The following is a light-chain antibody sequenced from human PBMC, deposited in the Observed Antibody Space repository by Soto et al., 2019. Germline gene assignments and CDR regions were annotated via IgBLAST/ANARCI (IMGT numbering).Light chain of an antibody. CDR1: QSVSSY. J-gene: IGKJ5*01. CDR3: QHYAHNSPIT. CDR2: DAS. V-gene: IGKV3-11*01. Sequence: EIELTQSPATLSLSPAESASLXCRASQSVSSYLAWYQQKRGQAPRLLIYDASNRATGIPGRFTGSGSGTDFTLTISRLEPEDFALYYCQHYAHNSPITFGQGTRLEIK.